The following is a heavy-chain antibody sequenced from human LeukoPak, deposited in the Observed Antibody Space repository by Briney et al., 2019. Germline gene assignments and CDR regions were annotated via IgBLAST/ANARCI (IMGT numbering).Heavy chain of an antibody. V-gene: IGHV3-21*01. CDR1: GFTFSSYS. CDR2: ISSSSSFV. CDR3: ARDLRVQLWLEFDY. J-gene: IGHJ4*02. D-gene: IGHD5-18*01. Sequence: GGSLRLSCAASGFTFSSYSMNWVRQAPGKGLEWVSSISSSSSFVYYADSVKGRFTISRDNAKNSLYLQMNSLRAEETAVYYCARDLRVQLWLEFDYWGQGTLVTVSS.